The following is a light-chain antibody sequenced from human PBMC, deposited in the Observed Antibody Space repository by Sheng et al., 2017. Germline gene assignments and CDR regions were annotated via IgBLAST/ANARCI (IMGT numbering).Light chain of an antibody. CDR1: SLRNYY. CDR2: GKN. CDR3: NSRDSSDNHVV. V-gene: IGLV3-19*01. Sequence: SSELTQDPAVSVALGQTVRITCQGDSLRNYYASWYQQKPGQAPVLVIYGKNNRPSGIPDRFSGSSSGNTASLTITGAQAEDEADYYCNSRDSSDNHVVFGGGTKLTVL. J-gene: IGLJ2*01.